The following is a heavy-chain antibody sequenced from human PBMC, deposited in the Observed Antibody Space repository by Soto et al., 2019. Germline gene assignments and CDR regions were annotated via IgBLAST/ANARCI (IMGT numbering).Heavy chain of an antibody. V-gene: IGHV3-30*18. CDR3: AKVYNSSWFRSPGFDY. J-gene: IGHJ4*02. CDR2: ISYDGSDK. CDR1: GFAFSNYC. Sequence: GGSLRLSCATCGFAFSNYCMHWVRQAPGKGLEWVALISYDGSDKYYADSVKGRFTISRDNSKNTLYLQMNSLRAEDTAVYFCAKVYNSSWFRSPGFDYWGLGTLVTVSS. D-gene: IGHD6-13*01.